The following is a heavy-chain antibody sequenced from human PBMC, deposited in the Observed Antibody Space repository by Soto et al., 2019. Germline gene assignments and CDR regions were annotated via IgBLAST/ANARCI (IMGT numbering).Heavy chain of an antibody. J-gene: IGHJ4*02. CDR2: IIPIFGTA. CDR1: GGSFNRHT. V-gene: IGHV1-69*01. D-gene: IGHD3-22*01. CDR3: ARGWGYDSTDYYYAY. Sequence: QVQLVQSGAEVRKPGSSVRVSCKASGGSFNRHTISWVRQAPGQGLEWMGGIIPIFGTANHAQKFQGRVKIIADESTSTVYMELSSLRSDDTAIYYCARGWGYDSTDYYYAYWGQGHLVIVSS.